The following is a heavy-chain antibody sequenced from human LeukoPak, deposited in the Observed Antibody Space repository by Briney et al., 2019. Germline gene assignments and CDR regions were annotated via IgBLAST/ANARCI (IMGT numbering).Heavy chain of an antibody. CDR2: MNPNSGNT. Sequence: GASVKVSCKASGYTFTSYDINWVRQATGQGLEWMGWMNPNSGNTGYAQKFQGRVTITRNTSISTAYMELSSLRSEDTAVYHCATSRGSSTSCYDYWGQGTLVTVSS. J-gene: IGHJ4*02. D-gene: IGHD2-2*01. CDR3: ATSRGSSTSCYDY. V-gene: IGHV1-8*03. CDR1: GYTFTSYD.